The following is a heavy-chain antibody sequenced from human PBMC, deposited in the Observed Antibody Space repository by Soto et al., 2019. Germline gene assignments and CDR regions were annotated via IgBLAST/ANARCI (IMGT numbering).Heavy chain of an antibody. CDR3: ARHRTTDTGDNFDY. D-gene: IGHD4-4*01. Sequence: SVKVSCKASGGSFISYTFTWVRQAPGQGLEWMGRIIPIQGRANYALKLQDRVTITADRSTKTVYMELRSLRPEDTAVYYCARHRTTDTGDNFDYWGQGTLVTVSS. CDR2: IIPIQGRA. J-gene: IGHJ4*02. V-gene: IGHV1-69*02. CDR1: GGSFISYT.